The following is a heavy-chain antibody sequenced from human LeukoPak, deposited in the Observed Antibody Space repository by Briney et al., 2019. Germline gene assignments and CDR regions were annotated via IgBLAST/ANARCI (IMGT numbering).Heavy chain of an antibody. J-gene: IGHJ5*02. V-gene: IGHV3-48*03. CDR1: GFTFSSYE. D-gene: IGHD6-13*01. Sequence: GGSLRLSCAASGFTFSSYEMHWVRQAPGKGLEWVSYISNSDTTIYYADSVRGRFTISRDNAKNSLYLQMNSLRAEDTAVYYCARDGAAGTWGNWFDPWGQGTLVTVSS. CDR3: ARDGAAGTWGNWFDP. CDR2: ISNSDTTI.